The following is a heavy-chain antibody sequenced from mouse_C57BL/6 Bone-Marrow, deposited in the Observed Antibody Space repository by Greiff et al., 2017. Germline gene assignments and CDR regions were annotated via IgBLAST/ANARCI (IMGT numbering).Heavy chain of an antibody. CDR2: ISSGGSYT. CDR3: ARDFYGSPDY. CDR1: GFTFSSYG. J-gene: IGHJ2*01. Sequence: EVQLVESGGDLVKPGGSLKLSCAASGFTFSSYGMSWVRQTPDKRLEWVATISSGGSYTYYPDSVKGRFTISRDNAKNTLYLQMSSLKSEDTAMYYCARDFYGSPDYWGQGTTLTVSS. V-gene: IGHV5-6*01. D-gene: IGHD1-1*01.